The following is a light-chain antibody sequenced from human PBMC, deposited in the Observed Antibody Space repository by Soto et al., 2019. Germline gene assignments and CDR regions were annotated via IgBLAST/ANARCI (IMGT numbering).Light chain of an antibody. Sequence: DIQMTQSPSALSASVGDRVTITCRASQSISIWLAWYQQKPGKAPQVLVFKASSLQSGVPSRFSGSGSGTEFTLTISSLQPDDFATYFCQQYYTYPHAFGQGTKLEI. J-gene: IGKJ2*01. CDR3: QQYYTYPHA. CDR1: QSISIW. V-gene: IGKV1-5*03. CDR2: KAS.